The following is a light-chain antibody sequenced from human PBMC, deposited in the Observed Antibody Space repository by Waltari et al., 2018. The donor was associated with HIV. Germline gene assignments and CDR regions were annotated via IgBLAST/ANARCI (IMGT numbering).Light chain of an antibody. V-gene: IGKV1-39*01. CDR1: QSISSH. CDR2: DAS. J-gene: IGKJ1*01. Sequence: DIQMTQSPSSLSASVGDKVTITCRASQSISSHLNWYQQKPGKAPKLLIYDASSLHSGVPSRFSGSGSETDFTLTINNLQPEDFATYYCQQSYNTPRTFGQGTKVEI. CDR3: QQSYNTPRT.